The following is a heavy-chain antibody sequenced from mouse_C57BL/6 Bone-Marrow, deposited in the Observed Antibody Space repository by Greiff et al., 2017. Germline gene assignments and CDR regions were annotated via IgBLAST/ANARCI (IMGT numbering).Heavy chain of an antibody. CDR1: GYTFTDYY. Sequence: VQRVESGAELVRPGASVKLSCKASGYTFTDYYINWVKQRPGQGLEWIARIYPGSGNTYYNEKFKGKATLTAEKSSSTAYMQLSSLTSEDSAVXFCARRAFYYDYDYFDYWGQGTTLTVSA. CDR3: ARRAFYYDYDYFDY. J-gene: IGHJ2*01. CDR2: IYPGSGNT. D-gene: IGHD2-4*01. V-gene: IGHV1-76*01.